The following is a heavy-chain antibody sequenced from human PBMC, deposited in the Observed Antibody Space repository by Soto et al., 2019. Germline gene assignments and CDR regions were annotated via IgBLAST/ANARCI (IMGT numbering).Heavy chain of an antibody. CDR3: ARVEDYYDSSGYGVDY. V-gene: IGHV1-18*01. CDR1: GYTFTSYG. CDR2: ISAYKGNT. J-gene: IGHJ4*02. D-gene: IGHD3-22*01. Sequence: QVQLVQSGAEVKKPGASVKVSCKASGYTFTSYGISWVRQAPGQGLEWMGWISAYKGNTNYAQKLQGRVNMTTDTSTSTAYMELRSLRSDDTAVYYCARVEDYYDSSGYGVDYWGQGTLVTVSS.